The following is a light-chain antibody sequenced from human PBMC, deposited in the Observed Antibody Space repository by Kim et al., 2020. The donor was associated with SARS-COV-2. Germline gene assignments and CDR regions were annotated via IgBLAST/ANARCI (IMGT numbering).Light chain of an antibody. V-gene: IGLV3-21*04. CDR3: QVWDSSSDRNYV. CDR1: NIGSKS. CDR2: YAS. Sequence: PGKPARITCGGNNIGSKSVHWYQQKPGQAPVLVIYYASDRPSGIPERFSGSNSGNTATLTISRVEAGDEADYYCQVWDSSSDRNYVFGTGTKVTVL. J-gene: IGLJ1*01.